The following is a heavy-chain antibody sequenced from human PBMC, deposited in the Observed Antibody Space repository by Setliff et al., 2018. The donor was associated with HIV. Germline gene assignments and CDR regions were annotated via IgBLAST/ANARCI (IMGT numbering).Heavy chain of an antibody. J-gene: IGHJ4*02. V-gene: IGHV3-48*03. D-gene: IGHD5-12*01. CDR2: ISSSGSTT. Sequence: GGSLRLSCAASGFTFSSYEMNWVRQAPGKGLEWVSYISSSGSTTYYADAVKGRFTTSRDNSKNTLYLQMNSLRAEDTAVYYCAKDPRAAVATICDYWGQGTLVTVS. CDR1: GFTFSSYE. CDR3: AKDPRAAVATICDY.